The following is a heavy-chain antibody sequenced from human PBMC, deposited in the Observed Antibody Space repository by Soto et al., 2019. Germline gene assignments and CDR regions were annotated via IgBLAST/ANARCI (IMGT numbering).Heavy chain of an antibody. J-gene: IGHJ4*02. CDR3: AKGNGSSWYETFDY. V-gene: IGHV3-23*01. D-gene: IGHD6-13*01. Sequence: GGSLRLSCAASGFTFSRYAMSWVRQAPGKGLEWVSAISGSGGSTYYADSVKGRFTISRDNSKNTLYLQMNSLRAEDTAVYYCAKGNGSSWYETFDYWGQGTLVTVSS. CDR1: GFTFSRYA. CDR2: ISGSGGST.